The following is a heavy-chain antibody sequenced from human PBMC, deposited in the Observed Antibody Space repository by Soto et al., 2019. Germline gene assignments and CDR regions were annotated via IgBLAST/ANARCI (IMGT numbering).Heavy chain of an antibody. J-gene: IGHJ4*02. CDR3: AKDSLWSGYSSGPFDY. D-gene: IGHD3-3*01. CDR1: GFTFSSYG. Sequence: GGSLRLSCAASGFTFSSYGIHWLRQPPGKGLEWVAVISYDGSNKYYADSVKGRFTISRDNSKNTLSLQMNSLRAEDTAMYYCAKDSLWSGYSSGPFDYWGQGTLVTVSS. CDR2: ISYDGSNK. V-gene: IGHV3-30*18.